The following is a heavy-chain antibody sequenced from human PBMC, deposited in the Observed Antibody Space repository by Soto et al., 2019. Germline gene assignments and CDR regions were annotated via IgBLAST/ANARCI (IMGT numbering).Heavy chain of an antibody. D-gene: IGHD3-9*01. CDR2: ISSSSSYI. CDR3: ARDILTGYGPDY. CDR1: GFTFSSYS. Sequence: GGSLRLSCAASGFTFSSYSMNWVRQAPGKGLEWVSSISSSSSYIYYADSVKGRFTISRDNAKNSLYLQMNSLRAEDTAVYYCARDILTGYGPDYWGQGTLVTVSS. V-gene: IGHV3-21*01. J-gene: IGHJ4*02.